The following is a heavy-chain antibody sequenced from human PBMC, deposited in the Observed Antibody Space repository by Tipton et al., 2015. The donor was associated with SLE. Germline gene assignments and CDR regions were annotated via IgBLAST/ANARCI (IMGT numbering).Heavy chain of an antibody. D-gene: IGHD3-3*01. J-gene: IGHJ4*02. CDR1: GGSFSGYY. CDR2: INHSGST. V-gene: IGHV4-34*01. CDR3: ARVSYDFWSGYLGFDY. Sequence: LRLSCAVYGGSFSGYYWSWIRQPPGKGLEWIGEINHSGSTNYNPSLKSRVTISVDTSKNQFSLKLNSVTAADTAVYYCARVSYDFWSGYLGFDYWGQGTLVTVSS.